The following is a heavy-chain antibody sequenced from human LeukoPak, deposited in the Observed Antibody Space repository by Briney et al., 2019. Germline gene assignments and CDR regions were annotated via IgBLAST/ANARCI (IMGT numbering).Heavy chain of an antibody. CDR2: IYFTGST. Sequence: PSETLSLTCTVSGGSVSSGSYYWTWIRQPPGKGLEWLGYIYFTGSTNYNPSLKSRVTISVDTSKNQFSLKLSSVTAADTAVYYCARGQWSGSTGPFDYWGQGTLVTVSS. D-gene: IGHD3-10*02. V-gene: IGHV4-61*01. CDR3: ARGQWSGSTGPFDY. J-gene: IGHJ4*02. CDR1: GGSVSSGSYY.